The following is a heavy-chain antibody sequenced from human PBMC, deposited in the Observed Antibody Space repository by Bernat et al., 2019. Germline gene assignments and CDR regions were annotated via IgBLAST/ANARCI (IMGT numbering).Heavy chain of an antibody. Sequence: EVQLVAFGGGLVQPGGSRTLSCAASGFTFRSSWMRWIRQAPGKGLGWEANIKQDGTEIYYVDAVKGRFNISRDNAKNSLYLQMNSLRAEDTAVYYCVEDSDYWGQGTLGTVSS. CDR2: IKQDGTEI. CDR1: GFTFRSSW. J-gene: IGHJ4*02. V-gene: IGHV3-7*03. CDR3: VEDSDY.